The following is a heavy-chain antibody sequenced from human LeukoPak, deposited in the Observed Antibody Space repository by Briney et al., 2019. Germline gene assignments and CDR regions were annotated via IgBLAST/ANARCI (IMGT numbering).Heavy chain of an antibody. J-gene: IGHJ4*02. D-gene: IGHD5-24*01. V-gene: IGHV4-31*03. CDR3: ARGVRWLQLSYFDY. Sequence: PSQTPSLTCPVSTGSISSGVYYWSWIRQHPGKGLEWIGYIYYSGSTYYNPSLKSRVTISVDTSKNQFSLKLSSVTAADTAVYYCARGVRWLQLSYFDYWGQGTLVTVSS. CDR1: TGSISSGVYY. CDR2: IYYSGST.